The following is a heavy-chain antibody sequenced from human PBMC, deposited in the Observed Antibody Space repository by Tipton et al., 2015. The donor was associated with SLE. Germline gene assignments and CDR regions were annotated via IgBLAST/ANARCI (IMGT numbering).Heavy chain of an antibody. CDR2: VSYDGSNK. D-gene: IGHD7-27*01. J-gene: IGHJ4*02. CDR3: ASAQLGTRRFDN. Sequence: SLRLSCAASGFTFSSYAMHWVRQAPGKGLEWVAIVSYDGSNKYYADSVKGRFTISRDNAKNSLYLQMNSLRAEDTAVYYCASAQLGTRRFDNWGQGTLVTVSS. CDR1: GFTFSSYA. V-gene: IGHV3-30*04.